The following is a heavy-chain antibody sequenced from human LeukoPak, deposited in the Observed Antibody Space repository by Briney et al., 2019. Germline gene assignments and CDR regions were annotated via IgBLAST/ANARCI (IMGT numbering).Heavy chain of an antibody. CDR1: GFSFSINA. Sequence: GGSLRLSCAASGFSFSINAMTWVRQAPGKGLECVSAITGDGATTYYADSVRGRFTISRDNSKNTLYLQMNSLRAEDTAIYYCAKAYGTNGYFQLPIDFWGQGTLATVSS. J-gene: IGHJ4*02. V-gene: IGHV3-23*01. D-gene: IGHD2-8*01. CDR2: ITGDGATT. CDR3: AKAYGTNGYFQLPIDF.